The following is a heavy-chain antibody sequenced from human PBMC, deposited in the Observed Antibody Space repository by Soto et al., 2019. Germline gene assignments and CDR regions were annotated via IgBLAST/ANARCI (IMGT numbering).Heavy chain of an antibody. V-gene: IGHV4-39*01. J-gene: IGHJ5*02. CDR3: ARHPTRFGSGSYSRWFDP. CDR1: GGSISSSSYY. CDR2: IYYSGST. Sequence: QLQLQESGPGLVKPSETLSLTCTVSGGSISSSSYYWGWIRQPPGKGLEWIGSIYYSGSTYYNPSLKSRVTISVDTSKNQFSLRLSSVTAADTAVYYCARHPTRFGSGSYSRWFDPWGQGTLVTVSS. D-gene: IGHD3-10*01.